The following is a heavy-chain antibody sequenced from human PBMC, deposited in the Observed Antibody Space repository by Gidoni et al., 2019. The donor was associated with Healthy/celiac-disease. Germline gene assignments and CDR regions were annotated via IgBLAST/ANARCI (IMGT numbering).Heavy chain of an antibody. V-gene: IGHV5-51*03. J-gene: IGHJ3*02. CDR3: GRLKLGVCYYPRDAFTI. CDR2: IYPDGSET. CDR1: GYSFTSYG. Sequence: EVQLVQSGAEVTKPRVSRKISCTGAGYSFTSYGTGSVSQVPGKGLDWVGIIYPDGSETVSSPSFQGHATIAADKSIRSAYLPWNSLKALYTPMYYWGRLKLGVCYYPRDAFTIWGQGTMVTVSS. D-gene: IGHD1-26*01.